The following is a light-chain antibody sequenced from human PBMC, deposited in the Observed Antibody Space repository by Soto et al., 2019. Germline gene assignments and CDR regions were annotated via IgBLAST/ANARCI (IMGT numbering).Light chain of an antibody. Sequence: QSVLTQPPSVSAAPGQRVTISCSGSSSDIGGNSVSWYQQLPGTAPKLLIYDDDKRPSGIPDRFSGFKSANTAYLTISGVQPEDEADYHCSSYTTIKTVVFGGGTQLTVL. V-gene: IGLV1-51*01. CDR1: SSDIGGNS. J-gene: IGLJ2*01. CDR2: DDD. CDR3: SSYTTIKTVV.